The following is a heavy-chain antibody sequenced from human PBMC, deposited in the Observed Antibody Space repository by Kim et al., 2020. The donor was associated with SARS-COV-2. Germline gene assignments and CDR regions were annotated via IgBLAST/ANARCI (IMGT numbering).Heavy chain of an antibody. CDR3: TTDIIWFGAPEPRDY. Sequence: GGSLRLSCAASGFTFSNAWMSWVRQAPGKGLEWVGRIKSKTDGGTTDYAAPVKGRFTISRDDSKNKLYLQMNSLKTEDTAVYYCTTDIIWFGAPEPRDYWGQGTLVTVSS. J-gene: IGHJ4*02. V-gene: IGHV3-15*01. CDR2: IKSKTDGGTT. CDR1: GFTFSNAW. D-gene: IGHD3-10*01.